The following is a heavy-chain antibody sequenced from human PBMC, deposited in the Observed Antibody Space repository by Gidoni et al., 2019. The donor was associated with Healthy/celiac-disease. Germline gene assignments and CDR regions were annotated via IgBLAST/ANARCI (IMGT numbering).Heavy chain of an antibody. J-gene: IGHJ4*02. Sequence: EVQLVETGGGLIQPGGSLRLPCASSGFTVRSNYMSWVRQAPGKGLEWVAVIYSGGSTYYADSVKGRFTISRDNSKNTLYLQMNSLRAEDTAVYYCARGLLHSLDYWGQGTLVTVSS. V-gene: IGHV3-53*02. CDR3: ARGLLHSLDY. CDR1: GFTVRSNY. CDR2: IYSGGST. D-gene: IGHD3-22*01.